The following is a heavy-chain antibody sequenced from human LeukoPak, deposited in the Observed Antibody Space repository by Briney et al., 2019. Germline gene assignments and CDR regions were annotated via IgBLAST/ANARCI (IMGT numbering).Heavy chain of an antibody. V-gene: IGHV3-48*04. D-gene: IGHD1-26*01. J-gene: IGHJ5*02. CDR1: GFTFSNKS. CDR2: ISPSSSTI. Sequence: GGSLRLSCAASGFTFSNKSMNWVRQAPGKGLEWVSYISPSSSTIYYADSVKGRFTISKDNAKNSLYLQMDSLRAEDTAVYYCARAQVGYNWFDPWGQGTLVTVSS. CDR3: ARAQVGYNWFDP.